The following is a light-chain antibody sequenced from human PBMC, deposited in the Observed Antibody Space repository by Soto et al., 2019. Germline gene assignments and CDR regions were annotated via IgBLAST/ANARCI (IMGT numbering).Light chain of an antibody. CDR3: QHYGTSPRT. CDR1: QSVTNNY. CDR2: GAS. Sequence: EIVLTQSPGTLSSSPGGRATLSCRASQSVTNNYLAWYQQKPGQAPRLLMYGASSRATDVPDRFSGSGSGTDFTLTINRLEPEDFAVYYCQHYGTSPRTFGPGTKVDIK. V-gene: IGKV3-20*01. J-gene: IGKJ1*01.